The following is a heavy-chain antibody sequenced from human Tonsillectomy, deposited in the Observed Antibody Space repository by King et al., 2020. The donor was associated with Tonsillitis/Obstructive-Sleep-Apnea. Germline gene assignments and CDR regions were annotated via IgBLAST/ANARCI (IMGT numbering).Heavy chain of an antibody. J-gene: IGHJ4*02. CDR3: ARISCSSTSCYDFDY. CDR1: GFSLSNARMS. Sequence: TLKESGPVLVKPTETLTLTCTVSGFSLSNARMSVSWIRQPPGKALEWLAHILSNDEKIYRISLKSRLTSSKDTSKSPVVLTMTNMDPVDTATYYCARISCSSTSCYDFDYWGQGTLVTVSS. D-gene: IGHD2-2*01. V-gene: IGHV2-26*01. CDR2: ILSNDEK.